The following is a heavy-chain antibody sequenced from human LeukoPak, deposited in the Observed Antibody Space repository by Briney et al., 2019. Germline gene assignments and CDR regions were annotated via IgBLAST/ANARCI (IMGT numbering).Heavy chain of an antibody. V-gene: IGHV3-48*03. CDR2: ISSSGSTI. Sequence: PGGSLRLSCAASGFTFSSYEMNWVRQAPGKGLEWVSYISSSGSTIYYAGSVKGRFTISRDNAKNSLFLQMNSLRAEDTAVYYCASRGGTRLYYYYMDVWGKGTTVTVSS. CDR1: GFTFSSYE. J-gene: IGHJ6*03. CDR3: ASRGGTRLYYYYMDV. D-gene: IGHD2-15*01.